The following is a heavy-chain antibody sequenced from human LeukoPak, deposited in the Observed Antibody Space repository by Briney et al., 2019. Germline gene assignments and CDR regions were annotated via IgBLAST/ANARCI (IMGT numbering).Heavy chain of an antibody. J-gene: IGHJ4*02. D-gene: IGHD2-2*01. V-gene: IGHV3-33*08. Sequence: GGSLRLSCAASGFTFSTYGMHWVRQAPGKGLEWVAVIWYGGSNTYYADSVKGRFTISRDNSKNTLYLQMGSLRAEDMAVYYCARGSCSSTSCTIDYWGQGTLVTVSS. CDR1: GFTFSTYG. CDR3: ARGSCSSTSCTIDY. CDR2: IWYGGSNT.